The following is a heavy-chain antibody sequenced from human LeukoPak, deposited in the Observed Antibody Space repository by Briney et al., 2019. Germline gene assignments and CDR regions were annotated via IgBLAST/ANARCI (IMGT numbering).Heavy chain of an antibody. CDR1: GGSISSYY. V-gene: IGHV4-59*01. CDR3: ASSLLWFGEFHDAFDI. CDR2: IYYSGST. Sequence: SETLSLTCTVSGGSISSYYWSWIRQPPGKGLEWIGYIYYSGSTNYNPSLKSRVTISVDTSKNQFSLKLSSVTAADTAVYYCASSLLWFGEFHDAFDIWGQGTMVTVSS. D-gene: IGHD3-10*01. J-gene: IGHJ3*02.